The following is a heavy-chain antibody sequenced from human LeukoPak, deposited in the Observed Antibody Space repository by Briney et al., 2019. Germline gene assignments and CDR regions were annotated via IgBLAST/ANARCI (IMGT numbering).Heavy chain of an antibody. CDR2: ISSSSSYT. Sequence: GGSLRLSCAASGFTFSSYSMNWVRQAPGKGLEWVSSISSSSSYTYYADSVKGRFTISRDNAKNSLYLQMNSLRAEDTAVYYCARTGEWLENFDYWGQGTLVTVSS. D-gene: IGHD6-19*01. CDR1: GFTFSSYS. V-gene: IGHV3-21*01. J-gene: IGHJ4*02. CDR3: ARTGEWLENFDY.